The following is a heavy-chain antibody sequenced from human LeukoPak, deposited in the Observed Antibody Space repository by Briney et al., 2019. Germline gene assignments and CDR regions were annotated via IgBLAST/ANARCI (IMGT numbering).Heavy chain of an antibody. J-gene: IGHJ4*02. CDR1: GFTFSDFY. Sequence: GGSLRLSCTASGFTFSDFYMSWIRQAPGKGLQWVSYISTSGNTIYYADSVKGRFTISRDNAKNSLYLQMNSLRAEDTAVYYCAKDAPRSSGWFFLDYWGQGILVTVSS. CDR2: ISTSGNTI. CDR3: AKDAPRSSGWFFLDY. V-gene: IGHV3-11*01. D-gene: IGHD6-19*01.